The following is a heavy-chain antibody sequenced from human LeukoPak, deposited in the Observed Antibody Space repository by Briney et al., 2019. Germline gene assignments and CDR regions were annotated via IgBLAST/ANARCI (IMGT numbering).Heavy chain of an antibody. CDR2: IYTSGST. D-gene: IGHD2-21*02. Sequence: SETLSLTCTVSGGSISSYYWSWIRQPAGKGLEWIGRIYTSGSTNYNPSLKSRVTMSVDTSKNQFSLKLSSVTAADTAVYYCARDYCGGDCPYNWFDPWGQGTLVTVSS. CDR3: ARDYCGGDCPYNWFDP. CDR1: GGSISSYY. J-gene: IGHJ5*02. V-gene: IGHV4-4*07.